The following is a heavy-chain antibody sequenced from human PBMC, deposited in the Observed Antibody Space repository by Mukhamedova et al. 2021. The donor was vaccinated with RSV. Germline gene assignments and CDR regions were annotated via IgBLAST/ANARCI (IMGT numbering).Heavy chain of an antibody. V-gene: IGHV3-53*01. Sequence: VRQAPGKGLEWVSVMYNGGSTYHADSVKGRFTISRDNSKNTLYLQMNSLRVEDTAVYYCARGKTGGYAFDYWSQGTLVTVSS. D-gene: IGHD5-12*01. CDR2: MYNGGST. CDR3: ARGKTGGYAFDY. J-gene: IGHJ4*02.